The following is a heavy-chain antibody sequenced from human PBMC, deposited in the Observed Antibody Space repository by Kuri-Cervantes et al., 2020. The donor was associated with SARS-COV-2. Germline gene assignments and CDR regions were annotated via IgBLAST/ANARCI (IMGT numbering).Heavy chain of an antibody. CDR1: GGSISSYY. Sequence: GSLRLSCTVSGGSISSYYWSWIRQPPGKGLEWIGYIYYSGSTNYNPSLKSRVTISVDTSKNQFSLKLSSVTAADTAVYYRARDRRDGYNYYYYYGMDVWGQGTTVTVSS. CDR3: ARDRRDGYNYYYYYGMDV. V-gene: IGHV4-59*12. D-gene: IGHD5-24*01. CDR2: IYYSGST. J-gene: IGHJ6*02.